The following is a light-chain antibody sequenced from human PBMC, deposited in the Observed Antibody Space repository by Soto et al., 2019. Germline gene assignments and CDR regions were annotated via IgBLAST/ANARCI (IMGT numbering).Light chain of an antibody. Sequence: EIVLTQSPGTLSLSPGERATLSCRARQSVSSSYLAWYQQRPGQAPRLLIYGASIRATGIPDRFSGSGSGTDFTLTISRLEPEHFAVYFCQQHGSSPWTFGQGTKVDIK. CDR3: QQHGSSPWT. CDR1: QSVSSSY. J-gene: IGKJ1*01. V-gene: IGKV3-20*01. CDR2: GAS.